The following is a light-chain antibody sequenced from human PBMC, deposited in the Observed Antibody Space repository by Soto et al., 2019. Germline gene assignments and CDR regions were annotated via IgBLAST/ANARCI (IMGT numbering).Light chain of an antibody. Sequence: QSVLTQPASVSGSPGQSTTISCTGTSSDIGSSNLVSWYQQHPAKAPKLIIYDVAQRPSGVSARFSGSKSGNTASLTIFGLQTEDEADYYCSSARGNTHVLFGGGTKLTVL. CDR3: CSSARGNTHVL. V-gene: IGLV2-23*02. CDR1: SSDIGSSNL. CDR2: DVA. J-gene: IGLJ2*01.